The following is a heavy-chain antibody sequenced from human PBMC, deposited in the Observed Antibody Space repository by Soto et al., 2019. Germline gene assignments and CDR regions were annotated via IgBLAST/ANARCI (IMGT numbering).Heavy chain of an antibody. CDR3: ASLTNYYDSSGYYRGGRWFDP. CDR2: IYHSGST. CDR1: GGSISSGGYS. V-gene: IGHV4-30-2*01. D-gene: IGHD3-22*01. Sequence: SETLSLTCAVSGGSISSGGYSWSWIRHPPGKGLEWIGYIYHSGSTYYNPSLKSRVTISVDRSKNQFSLKLSSVTAADTAVYYCASLTNYYDSSGYYRGGRWFDPWGQGTLVTVSS. J-gene: IGHJ5*02.